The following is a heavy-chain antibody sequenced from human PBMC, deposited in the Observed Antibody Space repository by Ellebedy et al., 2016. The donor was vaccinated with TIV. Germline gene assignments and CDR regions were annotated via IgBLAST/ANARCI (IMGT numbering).Heavy chain of an antibody. CDR3: AKGFRSSSNWFDY. V-gene: IGHV3-23*01. CDR2: ISGSGGST. Sequence: GGSLRLXXAASGFTFSSYAMSWVRQAPGKGLEWVSAISGSGGSTYYADSVRGRFTISRDNSKNTLYLQMNSLRVEDTAVYYCAKGFRSSSNWFDYWGQGTLVTVSS. J-gene: IGHJ4*02. D-gene: IGHD6-6*01. CDR1: GFTFSSYA.